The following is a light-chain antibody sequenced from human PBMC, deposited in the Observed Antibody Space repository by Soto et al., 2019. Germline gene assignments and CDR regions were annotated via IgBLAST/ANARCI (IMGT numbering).Light chain of an antibody. CDR1: SSDVGGYNY. V-gene: IGLV2-8*01. J-gene: IGLJ1*01. CDR3: ISYAGSSNV. Sequence: QSALTQPPSASGSPGQPVAISCTGTSSDVGGYNYVSWYQQHPGKAPKLMIYEVNKRPSGVPDRFSGSKSGNTASLTVSGLQAEDEADYYCISYAGSSNVFGTGTKVTVL. CDR2: EVN.